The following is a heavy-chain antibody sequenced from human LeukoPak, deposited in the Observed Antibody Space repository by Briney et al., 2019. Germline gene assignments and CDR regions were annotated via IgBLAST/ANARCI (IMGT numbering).Heavy chain of an antibody. V-gene: IGHV3-53*01. Sequence: GGSLRLSCAASGFTVRTHSMSWVRQAPGKGLEWVSVIYDGGSTYYADSVNGRFTISRDSSKNTLFLQMNSLRAEDTALYYCASAREYCGGAECYEYFQHWGQGTLVTVSS. J-gene: IGHJ1*01. D-gene: IGHD2-21*01. CDR2: IYDGGST. CDR1: GFTVRTHS. CDR3: ASAREYCGGAECYEYFQH.